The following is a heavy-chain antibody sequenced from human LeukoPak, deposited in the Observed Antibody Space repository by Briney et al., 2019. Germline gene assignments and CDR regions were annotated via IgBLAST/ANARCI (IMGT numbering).Heavy chain of an antibody. V-gene: IGHV4-61*02. J-gene: IGHJ3*02. CDR1: GGSISSGSYY. CDR3: ARCISDAFYM. Sequence: SQTLSLTCTVSGGSISSGSYYWSWIRQPAGKGLEWIGRIYTSGSTNYNPSLKSRVTISVDTSKNQFSLKLSSVTAADTAVYYCARCISDAFYMWGQGTMVTVSS. CDR2: IYTSGST. D-gene: IGHD2-8*01.